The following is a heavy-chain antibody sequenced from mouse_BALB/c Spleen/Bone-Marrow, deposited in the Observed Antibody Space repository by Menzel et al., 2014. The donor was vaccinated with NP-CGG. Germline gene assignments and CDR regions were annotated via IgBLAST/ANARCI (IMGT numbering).Heavy chain of an antibody. CDR2: INPSSGYT. CDR3: ARGYYVMDY. Sequence: LVESGAELAKPGASVKMSCKASGYTLTSYWMHWVKQRPGQGLEWIGYINPSSGYTEFNQRFKDKATLTADRSSSTAYMQLSRLASEGSAVYYCARGYYVMDYWGQGTSVTVSS. CDR1: GYTLTSYW. V-gene: IGHV1-7*01. J-gene: IGHJ4*01.